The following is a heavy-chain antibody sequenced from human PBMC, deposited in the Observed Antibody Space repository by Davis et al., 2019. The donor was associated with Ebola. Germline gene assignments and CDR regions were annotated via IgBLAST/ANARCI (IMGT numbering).Heavy chain of an antibody. CDR2: ISSSSSYT. V-gene: IGHV3-11*06. Sequence: PGGSLRLSCAASGFTFSDYYMSWTRQAPGKGLEWVSYISSSSSYTNYADSMKGRFTISRDNAKNSLYLQMNSLRAEDTAVYFCVRDNWNSVSFFDYWGRGTLVTVSS. D-gene: IGHD1-20*01. CDR3: VRDNWNSVSFFDY. CDR1: GFTFSDYY. J-gene: IGHJ4*02.